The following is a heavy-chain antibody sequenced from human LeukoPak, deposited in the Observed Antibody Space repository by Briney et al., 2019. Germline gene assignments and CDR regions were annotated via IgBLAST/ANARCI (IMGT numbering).Heavy chain of an antibody. V-gene: IGHV4-61*08. J-gene: IGHJ4*02. Sequence: PSETLSLTCTVSGVSISSSDYYWGWVRQPPGKGLEWIGNIYYSGSTNYNPSLKSRVTISVDTSKNQFSLKLSSVTAADTAVYYCARATWLPVGLYYYDSSGYYYYFDSWGQGTLVTVSS. CDR2: IYYSGST. D-gene: IGHD3-22*01. CDR3: ARATWLPVGLYYYDSSGYYYYFDS. CDR1: GVSISSSDYY.